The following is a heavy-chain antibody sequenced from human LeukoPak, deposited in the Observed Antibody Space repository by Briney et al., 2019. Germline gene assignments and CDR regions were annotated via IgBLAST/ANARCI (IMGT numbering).Heavy chain of an antibody. CDR2: IYYSGST. J-gene: IGHJ6*02. D-gene: IGHD1-1*01. Sequence: SETLSLICTVSGGSISSGGYYWSWIRQHPGKGLEWIGYIYYSGSTYYNPSLKSRVTISVDTSKNQFSLKLSSVTAADTAVYYCARVSGTYYYGMDVWGQGTTVTVSS. CDR1: GGSISSGGYY. V-gene: IGHV4-31*03. CDR3: ARVSGTYYYGMDV.